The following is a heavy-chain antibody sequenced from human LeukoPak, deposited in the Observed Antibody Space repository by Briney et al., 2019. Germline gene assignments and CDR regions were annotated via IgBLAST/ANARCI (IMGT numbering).Heavy chain of an antibody. V-gene: IGHV3-23*01. CDR3: AKLWFGEILLYDY. D-gene: IGHD3-10*01. J-gene: IGHJ4*02. CDR1: GFTYSNYA. CDR2: ISSSGGST. Sequence: PGGSLRLFCAASGFTYSNYAMSWVSHAPGKGLEWVTLISSSGGSTYYADSVKGRLTISRDNSKHTLYLHINSLRSEDTAVYYCAKLWFGEILLYDYWGQGTLVTVSS.